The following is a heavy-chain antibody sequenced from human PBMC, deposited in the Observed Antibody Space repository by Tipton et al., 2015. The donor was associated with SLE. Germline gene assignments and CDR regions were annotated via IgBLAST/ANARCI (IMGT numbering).Heavy chain of an antibody. D-gene: IGHD4-17*01. CDR3: ASVYGDNGNMDV. V-gene: IGHV4-30-4*01. Sequence: TLSLTCTVSGDSISSGDYYWSWIRQPPGKGLEWIAYIYNSGSTYYNPSLKSRVSISVDTSKKQFSLNLSSVTAADTAVYYCASVYGDNGNMDVWGKGTTVTVSS. J-gene: IGHJ6*03. CDR1: GDSISSGDYY. CDR2: IYNSGST.